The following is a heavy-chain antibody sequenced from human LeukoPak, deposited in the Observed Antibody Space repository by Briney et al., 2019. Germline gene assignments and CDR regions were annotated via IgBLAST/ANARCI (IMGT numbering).Heavy chain of an antibody. CDR1: GFTFSDYY. V-gene: IGHV3-11*04. D-gene: IGHD6-13*01. Sequence: GGSLRLSCAASGFTFSDYYMSWIRQAPGKGLEWVSYISSSGSTIYYADSVKGRFTISRDNAKNSLYLQMNSLRAEDTAVYYCASDSGPYSSSWCQYWGQGTLVTVSS. CDR3: ASDSGPYSSSWCQY. J-gene: IGHJ4*02. CDR2: ISSSGSTI.